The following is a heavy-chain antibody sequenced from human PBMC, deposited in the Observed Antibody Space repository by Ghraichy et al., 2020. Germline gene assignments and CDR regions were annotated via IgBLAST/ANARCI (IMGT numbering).Heavy chain of an antibody. CDR3: AKRGGGYSGYDEPFDY. CDR1: GFTFSSYA. J-gene: IGHJ4*02. CDR2: ISGSGGST. V-gene: IGHV3-23*01. Sequence: GGSLRLSCAASGFTFSSYAMSWVRQAPGKGLEWVSAISGSGGSTYYADSVKGRFTISRDNSKNTLYLQMNSLRAEDTAVYYCAKRGGGYSGYDEPFDYWGQGTLVTVSS. D-gene: IGHD5-12*01.